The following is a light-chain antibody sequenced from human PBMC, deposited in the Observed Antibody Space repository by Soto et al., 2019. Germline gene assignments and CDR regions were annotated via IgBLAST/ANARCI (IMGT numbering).Light chain of an antibody. J-gene: IGKJ4*01. CDR2: GSF. Sequence: IQMTQSPSSLSASVGDSVTITCRASQVVDSDLSCYQQRPGKAPKLLIYGSFNLHSGVPSRFSGRGSGTLFSLPISSLQPEDVATYYCQQSYSTLVLTFGGGTKVELK. CDR1: QVVDSD. CDR3: QQSYSTLVLT. V-gene: IGKV1-39*01.